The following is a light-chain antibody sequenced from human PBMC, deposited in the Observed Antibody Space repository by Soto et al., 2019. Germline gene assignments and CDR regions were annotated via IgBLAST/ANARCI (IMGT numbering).Light chain of an antibody. CDR1: QSVLYSSNNKNY. J-gene: IGKJ4*01. CDR2: WAS. Sequence: DIVMTQSPDSLAVSLGERATINCKSRQSVLYSSNNKNYLAWYQQKPGQPPKLLIYWASTRESGVPDRFSGSGSGTDFTLTISSLQAEDVAVYYCQQYYGTPLTFGGGTKVDIK. CDR3: QQYYGTPLT. V-gene: IGKV4-1*01.